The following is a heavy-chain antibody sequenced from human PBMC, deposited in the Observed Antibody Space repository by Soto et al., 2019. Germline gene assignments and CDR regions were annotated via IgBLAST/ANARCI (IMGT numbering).Heavy chain of an antibody. CDR1: GGSITSYY. CDR2: IYYTGST. D-gene: IGHD6-13*01. CDR3: AGLRQQLDKNFDF. V-gene: IGHV4-59*08. Sequence: SETLSLTCTVSGGSITSYYWSWIRQPPGKGLEWIGHIYYTGSTKYNPSLESRVTISVDTSKNQFSLKLSSVTAADTAVYYCAGLRQQLDKNFDFWGQGTLVTVSS. J-gene: IGHJ4*02.